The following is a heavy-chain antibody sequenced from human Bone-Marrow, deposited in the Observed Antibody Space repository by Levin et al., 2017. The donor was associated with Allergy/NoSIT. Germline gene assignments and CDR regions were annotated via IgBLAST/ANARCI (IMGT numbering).Heavy chain of an antibody. D-gene: IGHD4-23*01. CDR3: TRDNRMPVGGTGWFAP. J-gene: IGHJ5*02. CDR2: IDPSGGAT. V-gene: IGHV1-46*03. CDR1: GYVFATHY. Sequence: GESLKISCKTSGYVFATHYMHWVRQAPRQGLEWMGLIDPSGGATTYAQNFQGRVTVTRDASTATVYLELTNLTSEDTGIYYCTRDNRMPVGGTGWFAPWGQGTLVPVFS.